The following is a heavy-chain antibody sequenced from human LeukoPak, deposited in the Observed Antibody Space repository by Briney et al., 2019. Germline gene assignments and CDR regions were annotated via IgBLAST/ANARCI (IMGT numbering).Heavy chain of an antibody. J-gene: IGHJ4*02. Sequence: GGSLRLSCAASGFTFSDYWMSWVRQAPGKGLEWVASIKEDGSDKYYVDSVKGRFTISRDNAEHSLYLQMNSLRAADTAVYYCARDRVRYSSGYTCFDYWGQGTLVTVSS. CDR2: IKEDGSDK. CDR1: GFTFSDYW. D-gene: IGHD5-18*01. CDR3: ARDRVRYSSGYTCFDY. V-gene: IGHV3-7*01.